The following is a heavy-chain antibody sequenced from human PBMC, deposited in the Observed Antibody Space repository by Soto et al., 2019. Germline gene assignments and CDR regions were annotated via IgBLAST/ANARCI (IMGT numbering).Heavy chain of an antibody. CDR1: GLSFSSDS. V-gene: IGHV3-21*01. Sequence: EVQLVESGGGLVKPGGSLRLSCTASGLSFSSDSMNWVRQAPGKGLEWVSSISGSSSYIYYADSVKGRFTIYRDNAKNSVYLQMNSLRAEDTAVYYCARGLGYCNVGSCSGAFDMWGQGTMVTVSS. CDR2: ISGSSSYI. CDR3: ARGLGYCNVGSCSGAFDM. J-gene: IGHJ3*02. D-gene: IGHD2-15*01.